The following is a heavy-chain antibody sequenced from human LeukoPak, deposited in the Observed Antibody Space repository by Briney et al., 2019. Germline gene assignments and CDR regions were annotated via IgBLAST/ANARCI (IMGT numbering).Heavy chain of an antibody. CDR2: ISYDGSNK. J-gene: IGHJ4*02. Sequence: GGSLRLSCAASGFTFSSYWMNWVRQAPGKGLEWVAVISYDGSNKYYADSVKGRFTISRDNSKNTLYLQMNSLRAEDTAVYYCARDLTDDPIGVSLDSYGLDYWGQGTLVTVSS. D-gene: IGHD5-18*01. CDR1: GFTFSSYW. V-gene: IGHV3-30-3*01. CDR3: ARDLTDDPIGVSLDSYGLDY.